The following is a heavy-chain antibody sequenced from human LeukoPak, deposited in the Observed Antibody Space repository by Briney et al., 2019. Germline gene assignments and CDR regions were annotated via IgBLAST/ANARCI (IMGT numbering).Heavy chain of an antibody. V-gene: IGHV4-34*01. Sequence: SETLSLTCAVYGGSFSGYYWSWFRQPPGKGLEWIGEINHSGSTNYNPSLKSRVTISVDTSKNQFSLKLSSVTAADTAVYYCARGLSRNYYDSSGSAVDWGQGTLVTVSS. D-gene: IGHD3-22*01. J-gene: IGHJ4*02. CDR3: ARGLSRNYYDSSGSAVD. CDR1: GGSFSGYY. CDR2: INHSGST.